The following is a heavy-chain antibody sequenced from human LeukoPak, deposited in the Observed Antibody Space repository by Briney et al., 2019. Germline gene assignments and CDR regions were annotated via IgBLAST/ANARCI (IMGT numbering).Heavy chain of an antibody. J-gene: IGHJ4*02. V-gene: IGHV3-23*01. CDR1: GFIFSRYG. CDR2: ISGSGDSR. Sequence: GGSLRLSCAASGFIFSRYGMSWVRQAPGKGLEWVSAISGSGDSRYYADSVKGRFTISRDNAKNSLYLQMNSLRAEDTAVYYCARADWDTAMIDYWGQGTLVTVSS. CDR3: ARADWDTAMIDY. D-gene: IGHD5-18*01.